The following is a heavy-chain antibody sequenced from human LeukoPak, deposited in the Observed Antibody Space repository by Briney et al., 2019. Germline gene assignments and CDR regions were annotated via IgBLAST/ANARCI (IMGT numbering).Heavy chain of an antibody. CDR2: ISSSSSMI. Sequence: GGSLRLSCAASGFTFSRYRMNWVRQALGKGLEWVSYISSSSSMIYNADSVKGRFTISRDNAKNSLYLQMNSLRAEDTAVYYCAELGITMIGGVWGKGTTVTISS. D-gene: IGHD3-10*02. V-gene: IGHV3-48*04. CDR3: AELGITMIGGV. J-gene: IGHJ6*04. CDR1: GFTFSRYR.